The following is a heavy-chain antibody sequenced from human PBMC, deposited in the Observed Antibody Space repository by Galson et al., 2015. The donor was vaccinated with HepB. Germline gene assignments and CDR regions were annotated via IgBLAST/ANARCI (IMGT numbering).Heavy chain of an antibody. CDR2: ITSDGSIT. Sequence: SLRLSCAASEFTFSTYWMHWVRQAPGNGLVWVSRITSDGSITTYADSVKGRFTISRDNAKNTVYLQMNSLRAEDTAVYYCTRGRWANTLDYWGQGTLVTVSS. D-gene: IGHD4-23*01. CDR3: TRGRWANTLDY. CDR1: EFTFSTYW. J-gene: IGHJ4*02. V-gene: IGHV3-74*01.